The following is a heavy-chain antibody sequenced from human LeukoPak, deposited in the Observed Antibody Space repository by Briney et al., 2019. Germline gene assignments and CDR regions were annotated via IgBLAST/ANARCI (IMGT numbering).Heavy chain of an antibody. CDR3: AKDIEAAAGSYYYGMDV. V-gene: IGHV1-8*01. CDR1: GYTFTSYD. D-gene: IGHD6-13*01. CDR2: MNPNSGNT. J-gene: IGHJ6*02. Sequence: ASVKVSCKASGYTFTSYDINWVRQATGQGLEWMGWMNPNSGNTGYAQKFQGRVTMTRNTSISTAYMELSSLRSEDTALYYCAKDIEAAAGSYYYGMDVWGQGTTVTVSS.